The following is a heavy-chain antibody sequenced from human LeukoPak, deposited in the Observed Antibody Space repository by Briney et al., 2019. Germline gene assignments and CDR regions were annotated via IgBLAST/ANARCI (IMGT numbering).Heavy chain of an antibody. CDR1: GGSFSGYY. J-gene: IGHJ6*02. V-gene: IGHV4-34*01. CDR3: ARGSVRLLYYYGMDV. D-gene: IGHD2/OR15-2a*01. Sequence: PSETLSLTCAVYGGSFSGYYWSWIRQPPGKGLEWIGEINHSGSTNYNPSPKSRVTISVDTSKNQFSLKLSSVTAADTAVYYCARGSVRLLYYYGMDVWGQGTTVTVSS. CDR2: INHSGST.